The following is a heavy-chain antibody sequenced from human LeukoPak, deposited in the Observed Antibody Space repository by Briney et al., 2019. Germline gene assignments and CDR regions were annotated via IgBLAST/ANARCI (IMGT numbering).Heavy chain of an antibody. J-gene: IGHJ4*02. D-gene: IGHD3-16*02. Sequence: GASVKVFCKASGYTFTGYYMHWVRQAPGQGLEWMGRINPNGGGTNYAQKFQGRVTMTRDTSISTAYMELSRLRSDDTAVYYCARGTLTFGGVISYWGQGTLVTVSS. CDR1: GYTFTGYY. CDR3: ARGTLTFGGVISY. CDR2: INPNGGGT. V-gene: IGHV1-2*06.